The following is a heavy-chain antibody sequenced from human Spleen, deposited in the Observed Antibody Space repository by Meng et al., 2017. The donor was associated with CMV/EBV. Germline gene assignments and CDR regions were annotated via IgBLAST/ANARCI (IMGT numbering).Heavy chain of an antibody. J-gene: IGHJ4*02. D-gene: IGHD2-2*01. Sequence: GGSLRLSCAASGFTFSSYEMNWVRQAPGKGLEWVSYISSSGSTIYYADSVKGRFTISRDNAKNSLYLQMNSLRAEDTAVYYCARVFIAAMGAVDYWGQGTLVTVSS. CDR3: ARVFIAAMGAVDY. CDR2: ISSSGSTI. CDR1: GFTFSSYE. V-gene: IGHV3-48*03.